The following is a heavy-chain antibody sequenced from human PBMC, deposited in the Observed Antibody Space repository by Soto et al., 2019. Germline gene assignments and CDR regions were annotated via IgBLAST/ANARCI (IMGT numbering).Heavy chain of an antibody. CDR3: ARGRGNSAVITTFDY. D-gene: IGHD3-16*01. Sequence: GASVKVSCKSSGGVFSSVGLSWVRQAPGQGLEWMGGIIPIFGSANYAQKFQGRVTITADDSTSTVYMELSSLRSEDTALYYCARGRGNSAVITTFDYWGQGTLVTVSS. J-gene: IGHJ4*02. CDR1: GGVFSSVG. CDR2: IIPIFGSA. V-gene: IGHV1-69*13.